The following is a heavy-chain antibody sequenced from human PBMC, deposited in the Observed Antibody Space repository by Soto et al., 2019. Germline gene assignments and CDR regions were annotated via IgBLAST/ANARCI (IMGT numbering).Heavy chain of an antibody. J-gene: IGHJ5*02. D-gene: IGHD3-10*01. Sequence: QVQLVQSGAEVKKPGASVKVSCKASGYTFTGYYMHWVRQAPGQGLEWMGWINPNSGGTNYAQKFQGWVTMTRDTSISTAYMELSRLRSDDTAVYYCARGPLMVRGVINWFDPWGQGTLVTVSS. CDR1: GYTFTGYY. CDR2: INPNSGGT. V-gene: IGHV1-2*04. CDR3: ARGPLMVRGVINWFDP.